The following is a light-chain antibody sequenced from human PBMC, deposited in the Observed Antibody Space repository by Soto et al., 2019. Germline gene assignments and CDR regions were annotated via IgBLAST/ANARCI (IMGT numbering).Light chain of an antibody. V-gene: IGKV1-9*01. Sequence: WRPRKPGEAPKVLIYAASTLQSGVSSRFTGTGSGTEFTLTISRLQPEDFATYYCQQLNSYPITFGQGTRLEIK. CDR3: QQLNSYPIT. CDR2: AAS. J-gene: IGKJ5*01.